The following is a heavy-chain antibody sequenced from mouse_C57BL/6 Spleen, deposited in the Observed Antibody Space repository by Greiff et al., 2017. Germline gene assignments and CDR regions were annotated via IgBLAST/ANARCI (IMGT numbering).Heavy chain of an antibody. Sequence: QVQLQQSGPELVKPGASVKLSCKASGYTFTSYWMHWVKQRPGKGLEWIGNINPSNGDTNYNEKFKSKATLTEDKSSSTAYMQLSSLTSEDSAVYYCARGYYYDSPYYFDYWGQGTTLTVSS. CDR2: INPSNGDT. CDR3: ARGYYYDSPYYFDY. V-gene: IGHV1-53*01. CDR1: GYTFTSYW. J-gene: IGHJ2*01. D-gene: IGHD1-1*01.